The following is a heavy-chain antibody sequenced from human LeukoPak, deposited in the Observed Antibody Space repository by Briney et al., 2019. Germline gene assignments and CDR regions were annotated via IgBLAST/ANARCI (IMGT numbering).Heavy chain of an antibody. D-gene: IGHD3-10*01. CDR3: AKDRGFTMVRGVTFDY. CDR2: ISRNSGSI. CDR1: GFTFDDYA. V-gene: IGHV3-9*01. Sequence: GGSLRLSCAASGFTFDDYAMHWVRQAPGKGLEWVSGISRNSGSIGYADSAKGRFTISRDNAKNSLYLQMNSLRAEDTALYYCAKDRGFTMVRGVTFDYWGQGTLVTVSS. J-gene: IGHJ4*02.